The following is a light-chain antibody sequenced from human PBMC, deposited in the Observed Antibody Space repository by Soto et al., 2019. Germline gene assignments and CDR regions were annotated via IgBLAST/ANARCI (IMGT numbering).Light chain of an antibody. CDR1: SGHSSYA. Sequence: QPVLTQSPSASASLGASVKLTCTLSSGHSSYAIAWHQQQPEKGPRYLMKLNSAGSHSKGDGIPDRFSGSSSGAERYLTISSLQSEDEADYYCQTWGTGNVVFGGGTKVTVL. V-gene: IGLV4-69*01. J-gene: IGLJ2*01. CDR3: QTWGTGNVV. CDR2: LNSAGSH.